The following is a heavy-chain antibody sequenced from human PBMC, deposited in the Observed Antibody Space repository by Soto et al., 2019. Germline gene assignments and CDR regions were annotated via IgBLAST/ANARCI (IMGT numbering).Heavy chain of an antibody. Sequence: GGSLRLSCAASGFTFNSYSMNWVRQAPGKGLEWVSSISSSSSYIYYADSVKGRFTISRDNAKNSLYLQMNSLRAEDTAVYSCARDVCSCGRCQPGHYIYGMVVWCQGTTVTVSS. J-gene: IGHJ6*02. V-gene: IGHV3-21*01. D-gene: IGHD2-15*01. CDR3: ARDVCSCGRCQPGHYIYGMVV. CDR1: GFTFNSYS. CDR2: ISSSSSYI.